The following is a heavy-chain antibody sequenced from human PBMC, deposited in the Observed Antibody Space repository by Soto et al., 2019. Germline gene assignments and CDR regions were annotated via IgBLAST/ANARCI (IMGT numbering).Heavy chain of an antibody. V-gene: IGHV4-59*01. CDR2: IYYSGST. J-gene: IGHJ3*02. CDR3: ARGRGGWFINQLLNAFDI. D-gene: IGHD2-2*01. Sequence: SSETLSLTCTVSGGSISSYYWSWIRQPPGKGLEWIGYIYYSGSTNYNPSLKSRVTISVDTSKNQFSLKLSSVTAADTAVYYCARGRGGWFINQLLNAFDIWGQGTMVT. CDR1: GGSISSYY.